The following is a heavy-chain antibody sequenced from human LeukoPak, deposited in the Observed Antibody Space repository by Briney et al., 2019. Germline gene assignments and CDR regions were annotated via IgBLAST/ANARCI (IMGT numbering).Heavy chain of an antibody. CDR3: AKGAGDVDTAMANYYYYGMDV. J-gene: IGHJ6*02. V-gene: IGHV3-23*01. CDR2: ISGSGGST. CDR1: GFTFSSYA. D-gene: IGHD5-18*01. Sequence: GGSLRLSCAASGFTFSSYAMSWVRQAPGKGLEWVSAISGSGGSTYYADSVKGRFTISRDNSKNTLYLQMNGLRAEDTAVYYCAKGAGDVDTAMANYYYYGMDVWGQGTTVTVSS.